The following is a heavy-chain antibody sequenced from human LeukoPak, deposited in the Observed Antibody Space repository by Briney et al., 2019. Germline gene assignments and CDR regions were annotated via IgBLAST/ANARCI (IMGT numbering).Heavy chain of an antibody. CDR2: ISGSAATT. CDR1: GFTFSTYN. CDR3: AKGRGYCTGGSCYSDD. Sequence: GGSLRLSCAASGFTFSTYNMNWVRQAPGKGLEWVSRISGSAATTYHADSVKGRFTISRDNSKSTLYLQMNSLRAEDTAIYYCAKGRGYCTGGSCYSDDWGQPTLVTVSS. V-gene: IGHV3-23*01. D-gene: IGHD2-15*01. J-gene: IGHJ4*02.